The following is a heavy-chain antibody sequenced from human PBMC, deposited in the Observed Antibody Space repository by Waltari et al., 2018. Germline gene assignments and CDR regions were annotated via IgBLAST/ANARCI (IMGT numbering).Heavy chain of an antibody. D-gene: IGHD2-15*01. CDR2: ITHSGST. J-gene: IGHJ6*02. CDR3: ARGQVGSYVYFYYYGIDV. Sequence: QVQLQQWGAGLLKPSETLSLTCAVYGGSFSGYYWSWIRQPPGKGLEWIGEITHSGSTNYNPSLKSRVTISEDTSKNQFSLKLISVTAADTAVYYCARGQVGSYVYFYYYGIDVRGHGTTVTVSS. CDR1: GGSFSGYY. V-gene: IGHV4-34*01.